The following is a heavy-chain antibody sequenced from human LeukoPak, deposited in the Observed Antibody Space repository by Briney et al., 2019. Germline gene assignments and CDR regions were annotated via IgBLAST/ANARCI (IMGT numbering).Heavy chain of an antibody. J-gene: IGHJ4*02. CDR3: AKGGSKMTTGYFDY. Sequence: GSLRLSCAASGFTFSSYGMHWVRQAPGKGLEWVAFIRYDGSNKYYADSVKGRFTIPRDNSKNTLYLQMNSLRAEDTAVYYCAKGGSKMTTGYFDYWGQGTLVTVSS. V-gene: IGHV3-30*02. CDR2: IRYDGSNK. D-gene: IGHD4-17*01. CDR1: GFTFSSYG.